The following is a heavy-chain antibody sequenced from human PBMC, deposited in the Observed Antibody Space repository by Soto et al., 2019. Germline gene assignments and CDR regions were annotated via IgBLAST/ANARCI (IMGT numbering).Heavy chain of an antibody. CDR1: GGSINSSDHF. Sequence: SSETLSLTCSLSGGSINSSDHFWGWIRQTPGKGLEWIGSVYYTETTYYNPSLKSPVTISVETSRNTFSLKVNSVTAADTGIYYCERQRVLSTNMFITSFDPWGQGTLVT. V-gene: IGHV4-39*01. J-gene: IGHJ5*02. CDR2: VYYTETT. CDR3: ERQRVLSTNMFITSFDP. D-gene: IGHD3-10*02.